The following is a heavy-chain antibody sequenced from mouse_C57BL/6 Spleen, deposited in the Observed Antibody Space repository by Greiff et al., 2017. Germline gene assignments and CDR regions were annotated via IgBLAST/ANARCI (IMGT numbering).Heavy chain of an antibody. CDR2: IYPRDGSN. V-gene: IGHV1-78*01. Sequence: VQLQQSDAELVKPGASVKISCKVSGYTFTDHTIHWMKQRPEQGLEWIGYIYPRDGSNKYNEKFKGKATLTADKSSSTAYMQLHRLTSADSSVYFCARAPYYDDFNWYFDVWGTGTTVTVSS. CDR3: ARAPYYDDFNWYFDV. D-gene: IGHD2-13*01. CDR1: GYTFTDHT. J-gene: IGHJ1*03.